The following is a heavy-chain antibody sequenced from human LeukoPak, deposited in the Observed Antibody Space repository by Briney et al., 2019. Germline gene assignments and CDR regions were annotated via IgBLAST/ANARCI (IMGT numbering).Heavy chain of an antibody. J-gene: IGHJ4*02. CDR3: AKDYGWNGIVGAATGFDF. D-gene: IGHD1-26*01. CDR2: ISGTGSST. Sequence: GGSLRLSCAASGFTFSSYAMSWVRQAPGKGLEWVSAISGTGSSTYSADSVKGRFTISRDNSKNTLYLQMNTLRAEDTAVYYCAKDYGWNGIVGAATGFDFWGQGTLVAVSS. V-gene: IGHV3-23*01. CDR1: GFTFSSYA.